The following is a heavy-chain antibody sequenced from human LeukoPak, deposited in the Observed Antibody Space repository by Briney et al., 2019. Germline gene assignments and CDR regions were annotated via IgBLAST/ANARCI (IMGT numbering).Heavy chain of an antibody. V-gene: IGHV1-69*13. Sequence: SVNVSCKASGATFSSYSNSWVRHGPGQGLEWMGGSILNFGTANYAQKFQGRVTITADESTSTAYMELSSLRSEDTAVYYCGRVLRLTAYGDFDYWGQGTLVTVSS. CDR2: SILNFGTA. J-gene: IGHJ4*02. CDR1: GATFSSYS. D-gene: IGHD4-17*01. CDR3: GRVLRLTAYGDFDY.